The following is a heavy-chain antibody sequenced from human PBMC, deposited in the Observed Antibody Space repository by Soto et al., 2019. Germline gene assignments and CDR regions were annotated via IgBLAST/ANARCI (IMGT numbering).Heavy chain of an antibody. V-gene: IGHV3-21*01. CDR1: GFTFSSYS. CDR3: ARGSQAAAGLTGY. D-gene: IGHD6-13*01. J-gene: IGHJ4*02. Sequence: PGGSLRLSCAASGFTFSSYSMNWVRQAPGKGLEWVSSISSSSSYIYYADSVKGRFTISRDNAKNSLYLQMNSLRAEDTAVYYCARGSQAAAGLTGYWGQGTLVTVSS. CDR2: ISSSSSYI.